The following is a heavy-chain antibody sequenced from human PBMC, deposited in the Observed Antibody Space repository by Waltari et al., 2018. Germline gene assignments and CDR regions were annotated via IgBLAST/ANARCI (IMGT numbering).Heavy chain of an antibody. CDR3: ARGSSSADYYGMDV. Sequence: QVQLQQWGAGLLKPSETLSLTCAVYGGSFSGYYWSWIRQPPGKGLEWIGEINHSGSPNYNPSLKSRVTISVDTSKNQFSLKLSSVTAADTAVYYCARGSSSADYYGMDVWGQGTTVTVSS. CDR2: INHSGSP. D-gene: IGHD6-13*01. J-gene: IGHJ6*02. CDR1: GGSFSGYY. V-gene: IGHV4-34*01.